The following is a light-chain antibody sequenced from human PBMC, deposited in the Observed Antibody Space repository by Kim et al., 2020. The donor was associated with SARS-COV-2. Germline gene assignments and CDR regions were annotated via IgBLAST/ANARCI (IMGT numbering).Light chain of an antibody. CDR2: EDD. Sequence: VAISWTRSNSSIDDNYVQWYQQRPGGVPTTVIYEDDQRPSGVSDRFSGSIDNSSNSASLTISGLKNEDEADYYCQSYNRDNVIFGGGTQLTVL. J-gene: IGLJ2*01. CDR3: QSYNRDNVI. V-gene: IGLV6-57*03. CDR1: NSSIDDNY.